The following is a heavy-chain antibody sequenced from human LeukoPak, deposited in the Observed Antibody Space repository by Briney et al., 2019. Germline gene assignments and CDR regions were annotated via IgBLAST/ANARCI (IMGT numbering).Heavy chain of an antibody. D-gene: IGHD3-10*01. CDR2: INHSGST. CDR1: SGSISTSNYY. V-gene: IGHV4-39*07. J-gene: IGHJ4*02. CDR3: ARGRGDYGSGSYYNFPVVVHYGKFDY. Sequence: SETLSLTCTVSSGSISTSNYYWGWVRQPPGKGLEWIGEINHSGSTNYNPSLKSRVTISVDTSKNQFSLKLSSVTAADTAVYYCARGRGDYGSGSYYNFPVVVHYGKFDYWGQGTLVTVSS.